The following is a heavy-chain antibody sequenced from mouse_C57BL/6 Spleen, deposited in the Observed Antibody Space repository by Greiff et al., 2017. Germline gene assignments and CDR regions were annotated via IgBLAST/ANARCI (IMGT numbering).Heavy chain of an antibody. Sequence: QVQLQQPGAELVKPGASVKMSCKASGYTFTSYWITWVKQRPGQGLEWIGDIYPGSGSTNYNEKFKGKATLTVDTSSSTASMQLSSLTSEDSAVYYCARAGRSCAMDYWGEGASDALSS. J-gene: IGHJ4*01. D-gene: IGHD1-1*01. CDR1: GYTFTSYW. V-gene: IGHV1-55*01. CDR3: ARAGRSCAMDY. CDR2: IYPGSGST.